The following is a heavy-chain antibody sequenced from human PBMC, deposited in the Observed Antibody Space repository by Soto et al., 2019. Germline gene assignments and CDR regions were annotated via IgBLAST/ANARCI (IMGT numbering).Heavy chain of an antibody. D-gene: IGHD6-19*01. CDR2: ISWKSGRV. J-gene: IGHJ3*02. V-gene: IGHV3-9*01. CDR3: AKDPRNSGWSEEGYGAFDI. CDR1: GFSFDEHA. Sequence: EVQLVESGGGLVQPGRSLRLSCAASGFSFDEHAMHWVRQGPGKGLEWVSGISWKSGRVGYGDSVKVRFTISRDNAKNTLYLQMNSLRAEDTALYYCAKDPRNSGWSEEGYGAFDIWGQGTMVTVSS.